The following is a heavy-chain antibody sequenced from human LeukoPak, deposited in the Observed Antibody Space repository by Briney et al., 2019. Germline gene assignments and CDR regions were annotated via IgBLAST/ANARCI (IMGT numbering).Heavy chain of an antibody. CDR2: IYHSGST. Sequence: SQTLSLTCTVSGGSISSGGYYWSWIRQPPGKGLEWIGYIYHSGSTYYNPSLKSRVTISVDRSKNQFSLKLSSVTAADTAVYYCARDLISSIFGATYYFDYWGQGTLVTVSS. CDR3: ARDLISSIFGATYYFDY. J-gene: IGHJ4*02. CDR1: GGSISSGGYY. D-gene: IGHD3-3*01. V-gene: IGHV4-30-2*01.